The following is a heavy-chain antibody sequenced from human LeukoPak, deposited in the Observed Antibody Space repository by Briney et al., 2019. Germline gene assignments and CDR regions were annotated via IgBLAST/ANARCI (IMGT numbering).Heavy chain of an antibody. CDR3: ARVTGYMIEDYFDY. CDR2: IYYSGST. J-gene: IGHJ4*02. CDR1: GGSISSYY. D-gene: IGHD3-22*01. Sequence: SETLSLTGTGSGGSISSYYWSWIRQPPGKGLEGIGYIYYSGSTNDKPSLKSRVTISVETSKNQFSLKLRSVTAADTAVYYCARVTGYMIEDYFDYWGQGTLVTVSS. V-gene: IGHV4-59*01.